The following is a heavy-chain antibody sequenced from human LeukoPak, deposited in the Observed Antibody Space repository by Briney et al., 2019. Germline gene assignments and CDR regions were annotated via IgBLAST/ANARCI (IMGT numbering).Heavy chain of an antibody. CDR1: GFTFSSYA. CDR3: AKVDTAMVIFRPLDY. D-gene: IGHD5-18*01. J-gene: IGHJ4*02. CDR2: ISGSGGST. V-gene: IGHV3-23*01. Sequence: GGSLRLSCAASGFTFSSYALSWVRQAPGKGLEWVSAISGSGGSTYYADSVKGRFTISRDNSKNTLYLQMNSLRAEDTAVYYCAKVDTAMVIFRPLDYWGQGTLVTVSS.